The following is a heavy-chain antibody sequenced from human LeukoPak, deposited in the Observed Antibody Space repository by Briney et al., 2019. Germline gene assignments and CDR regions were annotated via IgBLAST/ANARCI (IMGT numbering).Heavy chain of an antibody. J-gene: IGHJ4*02. CDR1: GFTFNSHW. CDR3: ARELVDY. Sequence: GGSLRLSCTASGFTFNSHWMGWVRQAPGKGLEWLANINQGGSEKYYVDSVKGRFTISRDNAKNSLYLQMNSLRAEDTAVYYCARELVDYWGQGTLVTVSS. V-gene: IGHV3-7*01. CDR2: INQGGSEK.